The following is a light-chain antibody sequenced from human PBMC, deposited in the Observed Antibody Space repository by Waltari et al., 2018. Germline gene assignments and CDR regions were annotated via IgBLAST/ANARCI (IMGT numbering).Light chain of an antibody. Sequence: NSLLTQPHSVSESPGKTVTISCTRTSDSIASNYVQWYQQRPGSAPTTVIFEDNQRPSGVPDRFSASIDPSSTSASLTISGLKTGDEALYYCQSYDSDEGVVFGGGTKLTVL. V-gene: IGLV6-57*03. J-gene: IGLJ2*01. CDR2: EDN. CDR1: SDSIASNY. CDR3: QSYDSDEGVV.